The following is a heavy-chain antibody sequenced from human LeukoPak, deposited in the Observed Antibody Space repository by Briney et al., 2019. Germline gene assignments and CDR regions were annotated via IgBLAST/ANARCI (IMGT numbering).Heavy chain of an antibody. J-gene: IGHJ4*02. CDR1: GFTFSSYS. CDR2: ISWDGGST. Sequence: PGGSLRLSCAASGFTFSSYSMNWVRQAPGKGLEWVSLISWDGGSTYYADSVKGRFTISRDNSKNSLYLQMNSLRAEDTALYYCAKDSGQQLPPYYFDYWGQGTLVTVSS. CDR3: AKDSGQQLPPYYFDY. D-gene: IGHD6-13*01. V-gene: IGHV3-43D*03.